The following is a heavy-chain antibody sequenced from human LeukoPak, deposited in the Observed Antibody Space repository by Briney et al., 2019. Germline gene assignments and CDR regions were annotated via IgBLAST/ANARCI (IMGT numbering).Heavy chain of an antibody. CDR3: ARMYSGTSYYFDY. V-gene: IGHV4-59*01. CDR1: GVSISTYY. Sequence: SETLSLTCSVSGVSISTYYWIWLRQPPAKGLEWMGFFSYSGSTKYNPSLKSRVTMSVDTSKNQFSLELNSVTAADTAVYYCARMYSGTSYYFDYWGQGTLVTVSS. CDR2: FSYSGST. J-gene: IGHJ4*02. D-gene: IGHD1-26*01.